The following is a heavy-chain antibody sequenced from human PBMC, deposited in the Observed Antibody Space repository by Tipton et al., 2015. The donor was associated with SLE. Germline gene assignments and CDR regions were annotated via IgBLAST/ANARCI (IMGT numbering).Heavy chain of an antibody. Sequence: TLSLTCAVYGGSFSGYYLSWIRQPPGKGLEWIGQINHSGSTYYNPSLKSRVTISVDTSKNQFSLKLSSVTAADTAVYYCARVPRTSGWTYYFDYWGQGTQVT. CDR3: ARVPRTSGWTYYFDY. CDR2: INHSGST. J-gene: IGHJ4*02. D-gene: IGHD6-19*01. V-gene: IGHV4-34*01. CDR1: GGSFSGYY.